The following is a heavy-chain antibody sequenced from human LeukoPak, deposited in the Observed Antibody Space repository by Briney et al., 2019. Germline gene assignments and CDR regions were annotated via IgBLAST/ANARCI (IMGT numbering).Heavy chain of an antibody. CDR2: ISVSGGST. CDR1: GFTFRSCA. J-gene: IGHJ4*02. D-gene: IGHD3-22*01. CDR3: AKEGYYYDRSGYFDY. Sequence: GGSLRLSCAASGFTFRSCAMSWVRQAPGKGLEWVSAISVSGGSTYYADSVKGRFSISRDNSKNTLYLQMNSLRAEDTAVYYCAKEGYYYDRSGYFDYWGQGTLVTVSS. V-gene: IGHV3-23*01.